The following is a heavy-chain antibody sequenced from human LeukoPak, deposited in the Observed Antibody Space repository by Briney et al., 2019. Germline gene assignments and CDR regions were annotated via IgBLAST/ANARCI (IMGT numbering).Heavy chain of an antibody. D-gene: IGHD3-10*01. J-gene: IGHJ4*02. CDR2: ISGSGGST. V-gene: IGHV3-23*01. CDR3: AKDGLEGLLWFGELYYFDY. CDR1: GFTFSSYS. Sequence: GGSLRLSCAASGFTFSSYSMSWVRQAPGKGLEWVSAISGSGGSTYYADSVKGRFTISRDNSKNTLYLQMNSLRAEDTAVYYCAKDGLEGLLWFGELYYFDYWGQGTLVTVSP.